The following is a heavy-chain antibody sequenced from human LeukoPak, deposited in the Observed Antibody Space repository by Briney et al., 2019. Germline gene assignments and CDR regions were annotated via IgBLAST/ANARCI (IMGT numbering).Heavy chain of an antibody. CDR2: FSHGGTT. CDR1: GYSISTDYF. CDR3: AGGSIVGALSFDN. V-gene: IGHV4-38-2*02. D-gene: IGHD1-26*01. Sequence: SETLSLTCTVSGYSISTDYFWGWIRQPPGKGLEWIGSFSHGGTTYYKSSLRSRVTISVDTSKNQLSLELSSVTAADTAVYYCAGGSIVGALSFDNWGQGTLVAVSS. J-gene: IGHJ4*02.